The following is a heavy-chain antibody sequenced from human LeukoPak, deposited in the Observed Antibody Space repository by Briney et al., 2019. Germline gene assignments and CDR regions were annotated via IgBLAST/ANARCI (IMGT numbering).Heavy chain of an antibody. D-gene: IGHD1-7*01. V-gene: IGHV4-59*01. J-gene: IGHJ4*02. CDR3: ASKSSDHGELRFDY. Sequence: SETLSLTCTVSGGSISSYYWSWIRQPPGKGLEWIGYFYYTGSTNYNPSLKSRVTISVDTSKNQFSLKLNSVTDADTAVYYCASKSSDHGELRFDYWGQGTLVTVSS. CDR2: FYYTGST. CDR1: GGSISSYY.